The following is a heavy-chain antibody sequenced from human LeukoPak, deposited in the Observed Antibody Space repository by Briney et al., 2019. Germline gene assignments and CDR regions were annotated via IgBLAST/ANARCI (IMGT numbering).Heavy chain of an antibody. CDR2: ISGGGSNI. V-gene: IGHV3-23*01. CDR3: AKAQASKVTAAFSRGFDH. Sequence: PGGSLRVSCVASGFTFSTYGLAWVRQAPGKGLERVSSISGGGSNIYYGDSVKGRFTISRDNSKNTLYLQLNSLIVEDTAIYYCAKAQASKVTAAFSRGFDHWGQGTLVTVSS. J-gene: IGHJ5*02. D-gene: IGHD6-13*01. CDR1: GFTFSTYG.